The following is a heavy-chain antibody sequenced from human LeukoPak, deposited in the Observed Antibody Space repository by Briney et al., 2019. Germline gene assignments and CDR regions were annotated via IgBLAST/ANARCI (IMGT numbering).Heavy chain of an antibody. J-gene: IGHJ4*02. V-gene: IGHV3-48*03. D-gene: IGHD3-16*01. CDR3: ARGGFMITFGGVTLFDY. CDR2: ISSRGSTI. Sequence: GGSLRLSCAASGYTFSSYEMNWVRQAPGKGREWVSYISSRGSTIYYADSVKGRFTISRDNAKNSLYLQMNSLRAEDTAVCYCARGGFMITFGGVTLFDYWGQGTLVTVSS. CDR1: GYTFSSYE.